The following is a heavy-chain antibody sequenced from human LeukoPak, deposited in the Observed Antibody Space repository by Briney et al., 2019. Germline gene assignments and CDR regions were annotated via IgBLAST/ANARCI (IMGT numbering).Heavy chain of an antibody. J-gene: IGHJ6*03. CDR1: GYSVSSGYY. Sequence: SETLSLTCSVSGYSVSSGYYWSWIRQPPGKGLEWIGYIYYSGSTNYNPSLKSRVTISVDTSKNQFSLKLSSVTAADTAVYYCARSSVPYYYYNYYMDVWGKGTTVTVSS. CDR3: ARSSVPYYYYNYYMDV. CDR2: IYYSGST. V-gene: IGHV4-61*01. D-gene: IGHD3-22*01.